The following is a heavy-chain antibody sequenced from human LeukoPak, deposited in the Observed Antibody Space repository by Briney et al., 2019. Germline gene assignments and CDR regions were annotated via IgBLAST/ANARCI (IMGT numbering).Heavy chain of an antibody. D-gene: IGHD3-16*01. J-gene: IGHJ3*01. CDR1: GGSISSFY. CDR3: VRGGGGGILSPPYWIFDV. CDR2: IFHSGST. V-gene: IGHV4-59*01. Sequence: PSEALSLTCAVSGGSISSFYWSWIRQSPGKGLEWIGYIFHSGSTNYNPSLKSRVTISLDRSKNFFSLELTSVTAADTALYYCVRGGGGGILSPPYWIFDVWGQGTVVTVSS.